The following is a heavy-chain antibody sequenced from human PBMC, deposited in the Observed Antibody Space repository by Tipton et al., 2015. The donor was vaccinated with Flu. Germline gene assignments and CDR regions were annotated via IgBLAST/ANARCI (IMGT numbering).Heavy chain of an antibody. CDR3: ARDSVSHCGGDCLYYFDY. V-gene: IGHV3-21*01. CDR1: GFTFSSYS. D-gene: IGHD2-21*01. CDR2: ISSSSSYI. J-gene: IGHJ4*02. Sequence: SLRLSCAASGFTFSSYSMNWVRQAPGKGLEWVSSISSSSSYIYYADSVKGRFTISRDNAKNSLYLQMNSLRAEDTAVYYCARDSVSHCGGDCLYYFDYWGQGTLVTVSS.